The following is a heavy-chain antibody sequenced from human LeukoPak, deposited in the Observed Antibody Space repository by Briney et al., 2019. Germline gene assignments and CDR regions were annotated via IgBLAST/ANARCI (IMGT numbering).Heavy chain of an antibody. J-gene: IGHJ4*02. D-gene: IGHD1-1*01. CDR3: ASHRGDYATGYFDY. Sequence: PGGSLRLSCAVSGFTFSSYSMNWVRQAPGKGLEWVSYISSSSTTIYYADSVKGRFTISRDNAKNSLYLQMNSLRAEDTAVYYCASHRGDYATGYFDYWGQGTLVTVSS. V-gene: IGHV3-48*01. CDR2: ISSSSTTI. CDR1: GFTFSSYS.